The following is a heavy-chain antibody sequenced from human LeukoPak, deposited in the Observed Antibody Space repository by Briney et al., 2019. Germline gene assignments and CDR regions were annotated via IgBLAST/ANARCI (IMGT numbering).Heavy chain of an antibody. CDR1: GFTVSSNY. Sequence: GGSLRLSCAASGFTVSSNYMSWVRQAPGKGLEWVSVIYSGGSTYYADSVKGRFTISRDNSKNTLYLQVNSLRAEDTAVYYCAREPVNPRIRITIGDWGQGTLVTVSS. CDR2: IYSGGST. D-gene: IGHD3-9*01. CDR3: AREPVNPRIRITIGD. J-gene: IGHJ4*02. V-gene: IGHV3-66*01.